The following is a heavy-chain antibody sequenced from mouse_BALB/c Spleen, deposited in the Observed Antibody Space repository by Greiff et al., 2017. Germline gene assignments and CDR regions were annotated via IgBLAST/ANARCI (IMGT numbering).Heavy chain of an antibody. Sequence: QVQLQQSGPELVKPGASVRISCKASGYTFTSYYIHWVKQRPGQGLEWIGWIYPGNVNTKYNEKFKGKATLTADKSSSTAYMQLSSLTSEDSAVYFCARGVYDGYPYAMDYWGQGTSVTVSS. D-gene: IGHD2-3*01. CDR3: ARGVYDGYPYAMDY. CDR2: IYPGNVNT. CDR1: GYTFTSYY. J-gene: IGHJ4*01. V-gene: IGHV1S56*01.